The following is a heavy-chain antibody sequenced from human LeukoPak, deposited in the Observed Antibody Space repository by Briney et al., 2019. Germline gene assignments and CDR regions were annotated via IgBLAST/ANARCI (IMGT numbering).Heavy chain of an antibody. Sequence: ASVKVSCKASGYTFTGYYMHWVRPAPGQGLEWMGWINPNSGGTNYAQKFQGRVTMTRDTSISTAYMELSRLRSDDTAVYYCARDPLYCSSTSCYWNYYYYMDVWGKGTTVTVSS. CDR2: INPNSGGT. J-gene: IGHJ6*03. CDR3: ARDPLYCSSTSCYWNYYYYMDV. CDR1: GYTFTGYY. V-gene: IGHV1-2*02. D-gene: IGHD2-2*01.